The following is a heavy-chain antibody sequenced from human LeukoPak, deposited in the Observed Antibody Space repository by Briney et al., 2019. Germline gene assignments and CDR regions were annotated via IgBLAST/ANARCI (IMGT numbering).Heavy chain of an antibody. CDR2: ISSSSSYI. CDR3: AKDSRDGYITGLDY. D-gene: IGHD5-24*01. Sequence: PGGSLRLSCAASGFTFSGYSMNWVRQAPGKGLEWVSSISSSSSYIYYADSVKGRFTISRDNAKNSLYLQMNSLRAEDTAVYYCAKDSRDGYITGLDYWGQGTLVTVSS. CDR1: GFTFSGYS. J-gene: IGHJ4*02. V-gene: IGHV3-21*01.